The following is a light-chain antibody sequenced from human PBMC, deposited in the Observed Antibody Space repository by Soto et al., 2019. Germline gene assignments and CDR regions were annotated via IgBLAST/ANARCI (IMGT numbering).Light chain of an antibody. CDR2: DAA. J-gene: IGKJ3*01. V-gene: IGKV1-39*01. CDR3: QQTSSAPFT. Sequence: DIQMTQAPASLSASVGDRVTISCRASQSISGYLNWYLQRPGEAPKLLIFDAASLQSGVPSRFSGGWSRTDFTLTITSLPPEDFATYYCQQTSSAPFTFGPGTKVDI. CDR1: QSISGY.